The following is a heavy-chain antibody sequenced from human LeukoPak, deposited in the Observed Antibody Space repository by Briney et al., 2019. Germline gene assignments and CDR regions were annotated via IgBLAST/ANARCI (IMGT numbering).Heavy chain of an antibody. Sequence: SETLSLTCTVSGGSISSYYWSWIRQPPGKGLEWIGYIYYSGSTNYNPSLKSRVTISVDTSKNQFSLKLSSVTAADTAVYYCARVLNCSGVSCSLFILHYWGQGTLVTVSS. D-gene: IGHD2-15*01. CDR3: ARVLNCSGVSCSLFILHY. CDR1: GGSISSYY. V-gene: IGHV4-59*01. CDR2: IYYSGST. J-gene: IGHJ4*02.